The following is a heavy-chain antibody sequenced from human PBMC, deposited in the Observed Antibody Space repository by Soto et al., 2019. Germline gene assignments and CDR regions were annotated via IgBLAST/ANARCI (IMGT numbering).Heavy chain of an antibody. CDR3: AKAPIAAASPSPWYYFDF. CDR2: ISGSGGST. Sequence: PKKGLEWVSAISGSGGSTYYADSVKGRFTITRDNSKNTLYLQMNSLRAEDTAVYYCAKAPIAAASPSPWYYFDFLGKGTLVTVFS. D-gene: IGHD6-13*01. V-gene: IGHV3-23*01. J-gene: IGHJ4*02.